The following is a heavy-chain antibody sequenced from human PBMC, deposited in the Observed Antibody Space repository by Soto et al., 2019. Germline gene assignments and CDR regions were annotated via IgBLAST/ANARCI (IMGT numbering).Heavy chain of an antibody. CDR3: TRGASGYGNFDY. Sequence: EVQLVESGGGVVQPGGSLRLSCAASGFSFSTWMHWVRQAPGKGLVWLSRINSDGRSITYADSVKGRFTVSRDNAKKTLYLQINSLTVEDTAVYYCTRGASGYGNFDYWGQGVLLTVSS. J-gene: IGHJ4*02. CDR2: INSDGRSI. CDR1: GFSFSTW. V-gene: IGHV3-74*01. D-gene: IGHD5-12*01.